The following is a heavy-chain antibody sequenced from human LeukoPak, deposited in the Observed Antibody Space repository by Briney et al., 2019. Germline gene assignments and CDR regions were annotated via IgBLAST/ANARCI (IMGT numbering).Heavy chain of an antibody. Sequence: GGSLRLSCAASGFTFSSYSMNWVRQAPGKGLEWVSSISSSSSYIYYADSVKGRFTISRDNAKNSLYLQMNSLRAEDTAVYYCARDFQGRWLQAGFFDYWGQGTLVTVSS. CDR1: GFTFSSYS. D-gene: IGHD5-12*01. CDR3: ARDFQGRWLQAGFFDY. J-gene: IGHJ4*02. CDR2: ISSSSSYI. V-gene: IGHV3-21*01.